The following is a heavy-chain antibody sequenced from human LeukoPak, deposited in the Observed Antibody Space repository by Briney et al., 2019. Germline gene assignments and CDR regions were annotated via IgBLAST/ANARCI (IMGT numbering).Heavy chain of an antibody. J-gene: IGHJ4*02. CDR1: GYNFTSYY. Sequence: ASVKVSCKASGYNFTSYYMHWVRQAPGQGLEWMGIINPSGGSTSYAQKFQGRVTMTRDTSTSTVYMELSSLRSEDTDVYYCAREGGDGDYERYYFDYWGQGTLVTVSS. D-gene: IGHD4-17*01. CDR2: INPSGGST. V-gene: IGHV1-46*01. CDR3: AREGGDGDYERYYFDY.